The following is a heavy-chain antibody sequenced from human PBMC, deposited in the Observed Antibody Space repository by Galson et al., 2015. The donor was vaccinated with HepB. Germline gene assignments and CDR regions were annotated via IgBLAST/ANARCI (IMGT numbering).Heavy chain of an antibody. CDR2: ISYDGSNK. Sequence: SLRLSCAASGFTFSSYAMHWVRQAPGKGLEWVAVISYDGSNKYYADSVKGRFTISRDNSKNTLYLQMNSLRAEDTAVYYCARDQEDRYCSSTSCYGPTNWFDPWGQGTLVTVSS. D-gene: IGHD2-2*01. CDR3: ARDQEDRYCSSTSCYGPTNWFDP. J-gene: IGHJ5*02. V-gene: IGHV3-30*04. CDR1: GFTFSSYA.